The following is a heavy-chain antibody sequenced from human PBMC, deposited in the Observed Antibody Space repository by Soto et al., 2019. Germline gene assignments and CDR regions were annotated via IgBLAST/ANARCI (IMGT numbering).Heavy chain of an antibody. CDR2: MNPNSGNT. CDR1: GYTFTSYD. Sequence: VASVKVSCKASGYTFTSYDINWVRQATGQGLEWMGWMNPNSGNTGYAQKFQGRVTMTRNTSISTAYMELSSLRSEDTAVYYCARYSTDYDILTGYYVDAFDIWGQGTMVTVSS. V-gene: IGHV1-8*01. D-gene: IGHD3-9*01. J-gene: IGHJ3*02. CDR3: ARYSTDYDILTGYYVDAFDI.